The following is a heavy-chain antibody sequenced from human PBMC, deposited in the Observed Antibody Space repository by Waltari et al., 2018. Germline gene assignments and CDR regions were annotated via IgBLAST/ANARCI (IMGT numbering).Heavy chain of an antibody. Sequence: QVQLQESGPGLVKPSETLSLTCTVSSDSISTYYWTWIRHSAGKGLEWLGRFYAGVGTKYNPSLNSRVTMSVETSKNQFSLKLTSVTAADSAVYYCARGTYYYDTSGYSDGNHYYIDVWGKGTSVTVSS. J-gene: IGHJ6*03. CDR3: ARGTYYYDTSGYSDGNHYYIDV. D-gene: IGHD3-22*01. CDR2: FYAGVGT. V-gene: IGHV4-4*07. CDR1: SDSISTYY.